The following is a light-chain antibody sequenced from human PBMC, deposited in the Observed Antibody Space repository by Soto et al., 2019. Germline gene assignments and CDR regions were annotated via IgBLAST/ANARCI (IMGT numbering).Light chain of an antibody. CDR2: GNT. J-gene: IGLJ2*01. CDR3: LSFDSSLSVV. V-gene: IGLV1-40*01. CDR1: SSNIGAGYD. Sequence: QSVLTQPPSVSGAPGQRVTISCTGSSSNIGAGYDVHWYQPLPGRAPKLLIYGNTNRPSGVPDRFSGSTSGTSASLAITGLQAEDEADYDCLSFDSSLSVVFGGGTKVTVL.